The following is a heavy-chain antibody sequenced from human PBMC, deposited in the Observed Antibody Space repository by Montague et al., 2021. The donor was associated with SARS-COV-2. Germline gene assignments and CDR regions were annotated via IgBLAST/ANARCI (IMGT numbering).Heavy chain of an antibody. Sequence: TLSLTCTVSGGSISSGSCYWSWIRQPAGKGLEWIGRISISGSTNYNPSLKSRVTISVDTSKNQFSLKLSPVTAADTAVYYCARDIAVAGLFDYWGQGTLVTVSS. J-gene: IGHJ4*02. D-gene: IGHD6-19*01. CDR2: ISISGST. V-gene: IGHV4-61*02. CDR3: ARDIAVAGLFDY. CDR1: GGSISSGSCY.